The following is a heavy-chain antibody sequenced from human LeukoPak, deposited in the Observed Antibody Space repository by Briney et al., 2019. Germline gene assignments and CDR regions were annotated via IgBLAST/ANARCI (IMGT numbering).Heavy chain of an antibody. D-gene: IGHD2-2*01. CDR1: GXTFSSNW. J-gene: IGHJ4*02. CDR3: ARAYCSRTSCRIDY. V-gene: IGHV3-74*01. Sequence: PGGSPRLSSAASGXTFSSNWVHWVPHGPGKGRVWVSRINSDGSTTSYADSVKGRFTTSKDNAKNTLYLQMNSLRAEDTAVYYCARAYCSRTSCRIDYWGQGTLVTVS. CDR2: INSDGSTT.